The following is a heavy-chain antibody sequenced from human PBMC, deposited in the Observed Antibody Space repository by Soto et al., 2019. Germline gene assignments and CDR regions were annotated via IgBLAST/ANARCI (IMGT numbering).Heavy chain of an antibody. Sequence: GGSLRLSCVASGFTFSDYYMAWIRQAPGKGLEWVSDISTSSTYTNYADSVKGRFTISRDNAKNSLFLQMNSLRAEDTAVYYCARFYCSGATCYNNFDCWGQGTLVTSPQ. V-gene: IGHV3-11*06. CDR3: ARFYCSGATCYNNFDC. CDR2: ISTSSTYT. CDR1: GFTFSDYY. J-gene: IGHJ4*02. D-gene: IGHD2-2*02.